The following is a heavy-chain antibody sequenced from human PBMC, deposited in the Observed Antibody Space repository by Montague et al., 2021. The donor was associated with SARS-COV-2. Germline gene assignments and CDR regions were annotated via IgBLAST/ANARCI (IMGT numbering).Heavy chain of an antibody. CDR2: ALYTGRS. J-gene: IGHJ3*02. CDR1: GGSITSNW. D-gene: IGHD3-10*01. V-gene: IGHV4-59*01. CDR3: ARDTCYCGSASYYVDTFDM. Sequence: SETLSLTCTVSGGSITSNWYCWIRQPPGKGLEWVGYALYTGRSGSNPSPQSRVFITVDTSTNQVSLKLSSVTAAATAVYYCARDTCYCGSASYYVDTFDMWGQGTMVTVSS.